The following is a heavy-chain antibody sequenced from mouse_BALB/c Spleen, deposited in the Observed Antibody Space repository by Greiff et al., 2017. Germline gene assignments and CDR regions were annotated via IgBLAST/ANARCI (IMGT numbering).Heavy chain of an antibody. CDR3: ARVYYRYDRDAMDY. J-gene: IGHJ4*01. V-gene: IGHV2-2*02. CDR1: GFSLTSYG. CDR2: IWSGGST. D-gene: IGHD2-14*01. Sequence: VKLMESGPGLVQPSQSLSITCTVSGFSLTSYGVHWVRQSPGKGLEWLGVIWSGGSTDYNAAFISRLSISKDNSKSQVFFKMNSLQANDTAIYYCARVYYRYDRDAMDYWGQGTSVTVSS.